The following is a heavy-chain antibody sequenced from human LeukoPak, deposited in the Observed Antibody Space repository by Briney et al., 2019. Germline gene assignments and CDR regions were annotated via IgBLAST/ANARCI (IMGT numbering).Heavy chain of an antibody. Sequence: EASVKVSCKASGYTFTSYGISWVRQAPGQGLEWMGWISAYNGNTNYAQKLQGRVTMTTDTSTSTAYMELRSLRSDDTAVYYCARDIPHCGGDCYPGGYFDYWGQGTLVTVSS. CDR1: GYTFTSYG. D-gene: IGHD2-21*02. CDR3: ARDIPHCGGDCYPGGYFDY. V-gene: IGHV1-18*01. J-gene: IGHJ4*02. CDR2: ISAYNGNT.